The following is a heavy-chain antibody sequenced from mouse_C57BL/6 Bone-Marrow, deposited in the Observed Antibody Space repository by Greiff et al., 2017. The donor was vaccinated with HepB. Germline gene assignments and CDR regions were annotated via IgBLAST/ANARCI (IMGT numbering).Heavy chain of an antibody. J-gene: IGHJ3*01. Sequence: QVQLQQPGAELVKPGASVKVSCKASGYTFTSYWMHWVKQRPGQGLEWIGRIHPSDSDTNYNQKFKGKATLTVDKSSSTAYMQLSSLTSEDSAVYYCAIKPFYYDYDVFAYWGQGTLVTVSA. CDR3: AIKPFYYDYDVFAY. V-gene: IGHV1-74*01. CDR1: GYTFTSYW. CDR2: IHPSDSDT. D-gene: IGHD2-4*01.